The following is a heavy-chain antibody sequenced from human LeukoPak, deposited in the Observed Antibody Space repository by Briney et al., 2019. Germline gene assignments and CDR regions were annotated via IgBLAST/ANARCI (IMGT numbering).Heavy chain of an antibody. Sequence: PSETLSLTCTVSGGSISSSSYYWGWIRQPPGKGLEWIGSIYYSGSTYYNPSLKSRVTISVDTSKNQFSLKLSSVTAADTAVYYCARRLEWFGELSNWFDPWGQGTLVTVSS. CDR3: ARRLEWFGELSNWFDP. CDR1: GGSISSSSYY. CDR2: IYYSGST. V-gene: IGHV4-39*01. D-gene: IGHD3-10*01. J-gene: IGHJ5*02.